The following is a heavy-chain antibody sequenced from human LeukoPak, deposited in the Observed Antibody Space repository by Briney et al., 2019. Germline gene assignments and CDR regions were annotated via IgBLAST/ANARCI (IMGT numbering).Heavy chain of an antibody. CDR1: TFTFSDYA. V-gene: IGHV3-30*02. CDR2: IRYDGSNK. D-gene: IGHD2-2*01. Sequence: GGSLRLSCEASTFTFSDYAMHWVRQAPGRGLEWVAFIRYDGSNKYYADSVKGRFTISRDNSKNTLYLQMNSLRAEDTAVYYCAKDWPTLIVVVPAATSPDYWGQGTLVTVSS. J-gene: IGHJ4*02. CDR3: AKDWPTLIVVVPAATSPDY.